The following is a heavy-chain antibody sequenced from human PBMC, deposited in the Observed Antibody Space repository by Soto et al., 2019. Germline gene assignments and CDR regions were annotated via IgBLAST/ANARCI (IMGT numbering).Heavy chain of an antibody. CDR3: ARGDYGDYGVFYYGMDV. Sequence: QVQLVESGGGVVQPGRSLRLSCAASGFTFSSYGMHWVRQAPGKGLEWVAVIWYDGSNKYYADSVKGRFTISRDNSKNTLYLQMNSLRADDTAVYYCARGDYGDYGVFYYGMDVWGQGTTVTVSS. CDR1: GFTFSSYG. D-gene: IGHD4-17*01. V-gene: IGHV3-33*01. J-gene: IGHJ6*02. CDR2: IWYDGSNK.